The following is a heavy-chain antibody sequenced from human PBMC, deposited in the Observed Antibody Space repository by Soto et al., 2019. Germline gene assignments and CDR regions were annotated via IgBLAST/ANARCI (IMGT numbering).Heavy chain of an antibody. Sequence: QVHLQESGPGRVKPSGTLALTCALSGGSLSSDKGWTWVRQSPGKGLEWIGEISHRGSTNYSPSFKSRLSLSVDTTKTQFSLRLRSVTAADTGVYYCAAVPLTSGVVSGRFDPWGQGIKVTVSS. CDR2: ISHRGST. CDR3: AAVPLTSGVVSGRFDP. V-gene: IGHV4-4*02. J-gene: IGHJ5*02. D-gene: IGHD3-3*01. CDR1: GGSLSSDKG.